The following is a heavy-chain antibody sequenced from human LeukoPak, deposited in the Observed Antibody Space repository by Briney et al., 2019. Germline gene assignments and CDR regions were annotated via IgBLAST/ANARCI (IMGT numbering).Heavy chain of an antibody. Sequence: GGSLRLSCAASGFTFSGTHMSWVRQAPGKGLEWVAAMYTGGTTYYADSVTGRFTISRGNSKNTLYLHMNSLRAEDTAVYYCAKDEATSGGGLASWGQGTLVSVSS. CDR2: MYTGGTT. CDR3: AKDEATSGGGLAS. CDR1: GFTFSGTH. V-gene: IGHV3-53*01. D-gene: IGHD3-16*01. J-gene: IGHJ4*02.